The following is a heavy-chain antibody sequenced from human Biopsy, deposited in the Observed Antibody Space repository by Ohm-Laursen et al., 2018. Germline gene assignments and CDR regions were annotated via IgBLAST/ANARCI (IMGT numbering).Heavy chain of an antibody. V-gene: IGHV4-4*07. CDR1: GGSTNDYF. CDR2: IYSSGGS. J-gene: IGHJ2*01. D-gene: IGHD6-19*01. Sequence: SQTLSLTCSVSGGSTNDYFWSWIRQPAGETLEWIGRIYSSGGSSYNPSLKSPISMSMDTSNNQFSLTFTSVTAADTAVYYSARTPGKAVAGRFLDLWGRGTLVAVSS. CDR3: ARTPGKAVAGRFLDL.